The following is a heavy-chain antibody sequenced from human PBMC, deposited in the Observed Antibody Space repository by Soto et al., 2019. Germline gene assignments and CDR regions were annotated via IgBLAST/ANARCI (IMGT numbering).Heavy chain of an antibody. J-gene: IGHJ6*02. CDR2: INHSGST. CDR3: ARLNGYCISTNCHGYYGMDV. CDR1: CGSFSGYY. V-gene: IGHV4-34*01. Sequence: SETLSLTCAVYCGSFSGYYWSWIRQPPGKGLEWIGEINHSGSTNYNPSLKSRVTISVDTSKNQFSLKLSSVTAADTAVYYCARLNGYCISTNCHGYYGMDVWGQGTTVTVSS. D-gene: IGHD2-2*03.